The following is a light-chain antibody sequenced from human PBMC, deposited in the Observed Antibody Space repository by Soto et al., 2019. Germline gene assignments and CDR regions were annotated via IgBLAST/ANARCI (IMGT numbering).Light chain of an antibody. Sequence: DIQMTQSPSSLSASVGDRVTITCRASQAINNSLAWYQQRPWEVPKLLIYTASTMQSGVTSRFSISGSGTDFTPTISSLQPGDVATDYCQKYSSASFSVGPGTKVDV. J-gene: IGKJ3*01. V-gene: IGKV1-27*01. CDR2: TAS. CDR1: QAINNS. CDR3: QKYSSASFS.